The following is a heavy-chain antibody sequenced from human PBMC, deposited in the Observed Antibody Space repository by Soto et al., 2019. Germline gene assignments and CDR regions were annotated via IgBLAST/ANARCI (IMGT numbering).Heavy chain of an antibody. V-gene: IGHV4-34*01. CDR2: VNHRGST. CDR1: GGSFSAYS. D-gene: IGHD2-15*01. CDR3: AREDCSGGSCKTDY. Sequence: SETLSLTCAVDGGSFSAYSWNWIRQPPGKGLEWIGEVNHRGSTNYNPSLKSRVTISVDTSKNQFSLKLSSVTAADTAVYYCAREDCSGGSCKTDYWGQGTLVTVSS. J-gene: IGHJ4*02.